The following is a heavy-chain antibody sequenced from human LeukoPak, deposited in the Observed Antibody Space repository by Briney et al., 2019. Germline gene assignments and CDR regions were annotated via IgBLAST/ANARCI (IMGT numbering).Heavy chain of an antibody. J-gene: IGHJ5*02. CDR3: ARDDYSNPNWFDP. V-gene: IGHV1-46*01. CDR1: GYTFTGYY. Sequence: ASVTVSCTASGYTFTGYYMHWVRQAPGQGLEWMGIINPSGGSTSYAQKFQGRVTMTRDTSTSTVYMELSSLRSEDTAVYYCARDDYSNPNWFDPWGQGTLVTVSS. CDR2: INPSGGST. D-gene: IGHD4-11*01.